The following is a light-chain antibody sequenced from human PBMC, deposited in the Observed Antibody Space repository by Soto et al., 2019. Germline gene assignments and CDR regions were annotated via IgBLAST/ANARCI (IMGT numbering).Light chain of an antibody. CDR3: QVWDSSSDHPYV. Sequence: SYELTQPPSVSVAPGQTARITCGGNNIGSKSVHCYQQKPGQAPVLGVDDDSVRPSGIPERFSGSNSGNTATLTISRVEAGDEAYYYCQVWDSSSDHPYVFGTGTKLTVL. CDR2: DDS. J-gene: IGLJ1*01. V-gene: IGLV3-21*02. CDR1: NIGSKS.